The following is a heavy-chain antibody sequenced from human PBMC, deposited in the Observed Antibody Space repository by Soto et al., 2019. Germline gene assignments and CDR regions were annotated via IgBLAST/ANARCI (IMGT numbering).Heavy chain of an antibody. D-gene: IGHD3-9*01. Sequence: PGGSLRLSCAACGFIFRNYAIHWVRQAPGKGLEWVAVISRDGSHKYYLDSVKGRFTISRDNSKDTVNLLMNSLRDDDSAMYYCAKDPSTGSADFWGQGTLVTVSS. CDR2: ISRDGSHK. V-gene: IGHV3-30*04. CDR1: GFIFRNYA. CDR3: AKDPSTGSADF. J-gene: IGHJ4*02.